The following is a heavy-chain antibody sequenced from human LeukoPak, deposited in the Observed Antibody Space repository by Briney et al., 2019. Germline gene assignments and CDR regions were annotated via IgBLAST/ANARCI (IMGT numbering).Heavy chain of an antibody. J-gene: IGHJ4*02. CDR1: GFTFSSYS. CDR3: ARDIINSGSYAIDY. D-gene: IGHD1-26*01. CDR2: ISSSSSTI. V-gene: IGHV3-48*02. Sequence: GGSLRLSCAASGFTFSSYSMNWVRQAPGKGLEWVSYISSSSSTIYYADSVKGRFTISRDNAKNSLYLRMNSLRDEDTAVYYCARDIINSGSYAIDYWGQGTLVTVSS.